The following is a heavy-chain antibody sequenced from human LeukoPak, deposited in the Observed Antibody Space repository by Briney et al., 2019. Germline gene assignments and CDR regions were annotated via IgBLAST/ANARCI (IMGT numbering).Heavy chain of an antibody. V-gene: IGHV4-34*01. CDR2: INHSGST. Sequence: SETLSLTCAVYGGSFSGYYWSWIRQPPGKGLEWLGEINHSGSTNYNPSLKSRVTISVDTSKNQFSLKLSSVTAADTAVYYCATLWFGESSPGGAFDYWGQGTLVTVSS. J-gene: IGHJ4*02. D-gene: IGHD3-10*01. CDR1: GGSFSGYY. CDR3: ATLWFGESSPGGAFDY.